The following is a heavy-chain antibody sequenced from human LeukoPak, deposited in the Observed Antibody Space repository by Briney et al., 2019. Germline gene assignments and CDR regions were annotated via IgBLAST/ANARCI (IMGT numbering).Heavy chain of an antibody. CDR2: IYYSGST. D-gene: IGHD3-16*02. V-gene: IGHV4-39*07. CDR3: ARVTNDYVWGSYRPSNWFDP. J-gene: IGHJ5*02. CDR1: GGSISSSSYY. Sequence: SETLSLTCTVSGGSISSSSYYWGWIRQPPGKGLEWIGSIYYSGSTYYNPSLKSRVTISVDTSKNQFSLKLSSVTAADKAVYYCARVTNDYVWGSYRPSNWFDPWGQGTLVTVSS.